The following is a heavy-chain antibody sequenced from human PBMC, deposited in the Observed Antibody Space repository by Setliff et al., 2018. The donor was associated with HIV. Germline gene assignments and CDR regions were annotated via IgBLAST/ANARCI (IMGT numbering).Heavy chain of an antibody. D-gene: IGHD3-10*01. V-gene: IGHV4-4*07. CDR3: ARDWVTRSNYYGSGSPWYFDF. J-gene: IGHJ2*01. Sequence: PSETLSLTCTVPGDSIGDYYWNWIRQPAGKGLEWIGRVYASAYSNYNPSLKSRVTMSVDTSQNQFSLKLRSVNAADTAVYYCARDWVTRSNYYGSGSPWYFDFWGRGILVTVSS. CDR2: VYASAYS. CDR1: GDSIGDYY.